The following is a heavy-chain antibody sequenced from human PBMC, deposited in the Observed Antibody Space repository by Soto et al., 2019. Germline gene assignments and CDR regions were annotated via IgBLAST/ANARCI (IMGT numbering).Heavy chain of an antibody. D-gene: IGHD3-10*01. J-gene: IGHJ4*02. V-gene: IGHV4-59*01. CDR3: ATEITPYGNNIFDY. CDR1: GGSISSDY. Sequence: SETLSLTCTVSGGSISSDYWSWIRQPPGMGLQWIGYIHYSGGTNYNPSLKSRVTLSVDTSKNQFSLELSSLRSEDTAVYYCATEITPYGNNIFDYWGQGTLVTVSS. CDR2: IHYSGGT.